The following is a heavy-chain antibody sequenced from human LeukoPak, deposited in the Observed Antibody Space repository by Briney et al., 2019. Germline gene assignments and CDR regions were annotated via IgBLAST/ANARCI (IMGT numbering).Heavy chain of an antibody. CDR3: ARHPVGPGALDV. CDR2: IYHSGST. V-gene: IGHV4-30-2*01. CDR1: GGSISSGGYS. J-gene: IGHJ6*02. Sequence: PSETLSLTCAVSGGSISSGGYSWSWIRQPPGKGLEWIGYIYHSGSTYYNPSLKSRVTISVDRSKNQFSLKLSSVTAADTAVYYCARHPVGPGALDVWGQGSTVTVSS.